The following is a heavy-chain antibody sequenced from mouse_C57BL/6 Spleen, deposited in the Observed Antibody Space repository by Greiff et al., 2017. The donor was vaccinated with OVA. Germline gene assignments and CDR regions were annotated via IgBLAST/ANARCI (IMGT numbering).Heavy chain of an antibody. V-gene: IGHV1-61*01. D-gene: IGHD1-1*01. CDR2: IYPSDSET. J-gene: IGHJ2*01. CDR1: GYTFTSYW. Sequence: QVHVKQPGAELVRPGSSVKLSCKASGYTFTSYWMDWVKQRPGQGLEWIGNIYPSDSETHYNQKFKDKATLTVDKSSITAYMQLSSLTSEDSAVYYCARPTVVARDYYFDYWGQGTTLTVSS. CDR3: ARPTVVARDYYFDY.